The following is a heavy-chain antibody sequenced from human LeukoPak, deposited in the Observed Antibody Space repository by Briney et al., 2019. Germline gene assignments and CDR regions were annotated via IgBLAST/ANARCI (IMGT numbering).Heavy chain of an antibody. D-gene: IGHD1-26*01. Sequence: ASVKVSYKASGYTFTSYDINWVRQATGQGLEWMGWMNPNSGNTGYAQKFQGRVTITRNTSISTAYMELSSLRSEDTAVYYCARYSGSYYYFGYWGQGTLVTVSS. CDR1: GYTFTSYD. J-gene: IGHJ4*02. V-gene: IGHV1-8*03. CDR2: MNPNSGNT. CDR3: ARYSGSYYYFGY.